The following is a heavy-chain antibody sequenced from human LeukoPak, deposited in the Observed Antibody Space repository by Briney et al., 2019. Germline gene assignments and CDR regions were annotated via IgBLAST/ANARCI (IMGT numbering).Heavy chain of an antibody. CDR2: IYPGDSDT. CDR1: GYSFTSYW. Sequence: GESLKISCKGSGYSFTSYWIGWVRQMPGKGLEWMGIIYPGDSDTRYSPSFQGQVTISADKSISTAYLQWSSLKALDTAMYYCARHPPYCSSTSCYPDYWGQGTLVTVSS. V-gene: IGHV5-51*01. CDR3: ARHPPYCSSTSCYPDY. D-gene: IGHD2-2*01. J-gene: IGHJ4*02.